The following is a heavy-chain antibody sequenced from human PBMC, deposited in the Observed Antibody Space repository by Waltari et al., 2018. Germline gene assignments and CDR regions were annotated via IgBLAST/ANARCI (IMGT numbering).Heavy chain of an antibody. D-gene: IGHD2-2*01. Sequence: QLQLQESGPGLVKPSETLSLTCTVSGGSISSSSYYWGWVRNPPGKGLEWIGSIYYSGSTYYNPSLKSRVTISVDTSKNQFSLRVSSVTAADTAVFYCARMVRGYCSSTSCHTDHWGQGTLVTVSS. J-gene: IGHJ4*02. V-gene: IGHV4-39*07. CDR1: GGSISSSSYY. CDR3: ARMVRGYCSSTSCHTDH. CDR2: IYYSGST.